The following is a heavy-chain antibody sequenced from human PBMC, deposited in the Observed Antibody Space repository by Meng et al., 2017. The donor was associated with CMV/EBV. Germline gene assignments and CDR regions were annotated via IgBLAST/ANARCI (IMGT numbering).Heavy chain of an antibody. V-gene: IGHV4-34*01. J-gene: IGHJ4*02. D-gene: IGHD3-22*01. CDR1: GGSFSGYY. Sequence: QGHLQQWGAGLLKPSETLSLTCAVYGGSFSGYYWSWIRQPPGKGLEWIGEINHSGSTNYNPSLKSRVTISVDTSKNQFSLKLSSVTAADTAVYYCARVWDSGWDYWGQGTLVTVSS. CDR3: ARVWDSGWDY. CDR2: INHSGST.